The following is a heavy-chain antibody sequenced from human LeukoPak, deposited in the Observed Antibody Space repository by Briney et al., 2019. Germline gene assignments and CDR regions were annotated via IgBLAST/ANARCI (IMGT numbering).Heavy chain of an antibody. J-gene: IGHJ5*01. CDR1: GGTFSSYA. D-gene: IGHD3-10*01. Sequence: ASVKVSCKASGGTFSSYAISWVRQAPGQGLEWMGGIIPIFGTANYAQKFQGRVTITADESTSTAYMELSSLRSEDTGVYYCARDFPSHYYGSGYNWFDSWGQGTLVTVSS. CDR3: ARDFPSHYYGSGYNWFDS. V-gene: IGHV1-69*13. CDR2: IIPIFGTA.